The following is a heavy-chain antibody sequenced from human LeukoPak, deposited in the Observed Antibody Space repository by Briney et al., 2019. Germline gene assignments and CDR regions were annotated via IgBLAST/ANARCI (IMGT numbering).Heavy chain of an antibody. CDR3: ARVLDCSNYYWFDP. V-gene: IGHV1-8*01. D-gene: IGHD4-11*01. CDR1: GYTFTSYD. CDR2: MNPNSGNT. J-gene: IGHJ5*02. Sequence: GASVKVSCKASGYTFTSYDINWVRQATGQGLEWMGWMNPNSGNTGYAQKFQGRVTMTRNTSISTAYMELSSLRSEDTAVYYCARVLDCSNYYWFDPWGQGTLVTVSS.